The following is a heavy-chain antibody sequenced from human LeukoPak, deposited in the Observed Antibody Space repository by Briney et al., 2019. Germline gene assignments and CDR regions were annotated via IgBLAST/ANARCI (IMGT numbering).Heavy chain of an antibody. Sequence: SVKVSCKASGGTFSSYAISWVRQALGQGLEWMGGIIPIFGTANYAQKFQGRVTITTDESTSTAYMELSSLRSEDTAVYYCARGPRGYYYYYMDVWGKGTTVTVSS. CDR1: GGTFSSYA. V-gene: IGHV1-69*05. CDR2: IIPIFGTA. CDR3: ARGPRGYYYYYMDV. J-gene: IGHJ6*03.